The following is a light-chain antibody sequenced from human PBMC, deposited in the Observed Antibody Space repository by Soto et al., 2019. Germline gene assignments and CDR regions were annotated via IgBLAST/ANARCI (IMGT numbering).Light chain of an antibody. J-gene: IGLJ2*01. CDR3: SSYAGSNTDVV. CDR2: EVT. Sequence: QSALTQPTSASGSPGQSVTISCTGTSSDVGGYGYVSWYQQHPGKAPKLMIFEVTKRASGVPNRFSGSKSGNTASLTVSGLQAEDEADYYCSSYAGSNTDVVFGGGTKLTVL. CDR1: SSDVGGYGY. V-gene: IGLV2-8*01.